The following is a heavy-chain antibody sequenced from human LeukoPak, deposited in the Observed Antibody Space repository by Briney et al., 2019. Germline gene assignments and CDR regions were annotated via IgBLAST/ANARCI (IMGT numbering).Heavy chain of an antibody. J-gene: IGHJ4*02. CDR1: GGSINSYW. CDR2: IYTTGRT. CDR3: ARAGYTISSYRFDY. V-gene: IGHV4-4*07. D-gene: IGHD3-16*02. Sequence: SETLSLTCSVSGGSINSYWWSWIRQPAGKGLEFIGRIYTTGRTNYNPSLKSQVSMSVDTSKNKFSLELRSVTAADTAVYFCARAGYTISSYRFDYWGPGALVTVSP.